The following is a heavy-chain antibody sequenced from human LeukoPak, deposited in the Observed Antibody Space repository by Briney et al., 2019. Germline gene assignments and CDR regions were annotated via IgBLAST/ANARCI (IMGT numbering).Heavy chain of an antibody. CDR2: ISGSGGST. D-gene: IGHD6-6*01. CDR3: AKDHVRAARPKPLDY. CDR1: GFTFISYA. J-gene: IGHJ4*02. Sequence: GGSLRLSCAASGFTFISYAMSWVRQAPGKGLEWVSAISGSGGSTYYADSVKGRFTISRDNSKNTLYLQMNSLRAEDTAVYYCAKDHVRAARPKPLDYWGQGTLVTVSS. V-gene: IGHV3-23*01.